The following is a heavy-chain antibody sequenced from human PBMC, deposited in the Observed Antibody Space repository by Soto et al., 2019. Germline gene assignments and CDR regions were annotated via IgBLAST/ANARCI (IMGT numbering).Heavy chain of an antibody. CDR3: PKDQGDGYSFHF. D-gene: IGHD2-15*01. CDR2: IDWDGGNT. V-gene: IGHV3-43*01. CDR1: GFTFDDYT. Sequence: EVQLVESGGGVVQPGGSLRLSCAASGFTFDDYTMHWVRQPPGKGLEWVALIDWDGGNTYFADSVKGRFTISRDNSKNSLYLQMNTLRSEDSAFYYCPKDQGDGYSFHFWGQGTQVTVSS. J-gene: IGHJ4*02.